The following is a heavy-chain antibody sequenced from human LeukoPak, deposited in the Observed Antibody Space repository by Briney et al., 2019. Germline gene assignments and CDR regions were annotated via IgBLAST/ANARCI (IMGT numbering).Heavy chain of an antibody. CDR1: GFTFRSFW. V-gene: IGHV3-7*01. J-gene: IGHJ6*03. Sequence: PGGSLRLSCAASGFTFRSFWMSWVRQAPGKGLEWVANIKQDGSERYYMDSVKGRFTISRDNAKNSLYLRLSSLRAEDTAVYYCAREPYYYYYYMDAWGKGTTVTVSS. CDR3: AREPYYYYYYMDA. CDR2: IKQDGSER.